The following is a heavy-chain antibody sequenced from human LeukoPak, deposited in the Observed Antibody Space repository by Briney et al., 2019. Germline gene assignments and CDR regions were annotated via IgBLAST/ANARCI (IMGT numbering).Heavy chain of an antibody. CDR1: GGSISSSRYY. J-gene: IGHJ6*03. CDR2: IYYSGST. Sequence: SETLSLTCTASGGSISSSRYYWGWIRQPPGKGLEWIGSIYYSGSTYYNPSLKSRVTISVDTSKNQFSLKLSSVTAADTAVYYCARGRSCSSTSCYPKYYYMDAWGKGTTVTVSS. V-gene: IGHV4-39*01. D-gene: IGHD2-2*01. CDR3: ARGRSCSSTSCYPKYYYMDA.